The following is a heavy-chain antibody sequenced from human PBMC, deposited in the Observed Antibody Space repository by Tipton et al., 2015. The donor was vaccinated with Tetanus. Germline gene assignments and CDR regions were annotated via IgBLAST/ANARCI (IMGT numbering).Heavy chain of an antibody. CDR3: ARPEASGRARGFDI. CDR1: GGSISSTSYY. CDR2: MYTSGAT. Sequence: TLSLTCTVSGGSISSTSYYWAWIRQPPGKGLEWIGTMYTSGATYYNPSLKGQVTIPGDTSKTLFSLTSGTASDTAVYYCARPEASGRARGFDIWGQGTKVTVSP. D-gene: IGHD3-10*01. V-gene: IGHV4-39*02. J-gene: IGHJ3*02.